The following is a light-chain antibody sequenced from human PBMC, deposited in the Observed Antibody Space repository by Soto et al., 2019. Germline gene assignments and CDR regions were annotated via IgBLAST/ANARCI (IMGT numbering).Light chain of an antibody. CDR1: SSDVGGYNY. V-gene: IGLV2-14*03. J-gene: IGLJ1*01. Sequence: QSVLTQPASVSGSPGQSITISCTGTSSDVGGYNYVSWYQHHPGNAPKLIIYDVSNRPSGVSIRFSASKSDNTASLTISGLQPEDEADYHCSSYTTSNTRQIVFGTGTKVTVL. CDR3: SSYTTSNTRQIV. CDR2: DVS.